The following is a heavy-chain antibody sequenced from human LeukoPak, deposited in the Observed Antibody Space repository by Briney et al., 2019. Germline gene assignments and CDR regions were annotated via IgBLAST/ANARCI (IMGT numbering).Heavy chain of an antibody. CDR3: AKAGSGWYGDSPSES. D-gene: IGHD6-19*01. V-gene: IGHV3-23*01. J-gene: IGHJ5*02. CDR1: GFTFSSYA. Sequence: GSLRLSCAASGFTFSSYAMAWVRQAPGKGLEWVSGITASAHIKYYADSVKGRFSISRDNSNNTLYLQINALRAEDTAIYYCAKAGSGWYGDSPSESWGQGILVTVSS. CDR2: ITASAHIK.